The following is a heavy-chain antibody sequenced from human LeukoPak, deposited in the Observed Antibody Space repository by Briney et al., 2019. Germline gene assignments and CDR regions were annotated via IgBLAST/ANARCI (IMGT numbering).Heavy chain of an antibody. V-gene: IGHV3-7*03. J-gene: IGHJ4*02. Sequence: GGSLRLSCAASGFTFSNFWMHWVRQAPGKGLEWVANIKQDGSDKYYVDSVKGRFTFSRDNAKNSLYLQMNSLRAEDTAVYYCTRDRMVSATAYLDSWGQGTQVTVSS. CDR1: GFTFSNFW. D-gene: IGHD2-8*01. CDR3: TRDRMVSATAYLDS. CDR2: IKQDGSDK.